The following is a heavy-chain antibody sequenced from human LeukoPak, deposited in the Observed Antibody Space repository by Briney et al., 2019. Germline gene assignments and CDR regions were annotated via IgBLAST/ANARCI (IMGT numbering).Heavy chain of an antibody. V-gene: IGHV1-18*01. CDR3: ARDLDITAAVAGTGDY. CDR1: GYTFTSYG. D-gene: IGHD6-19*01. Sequence: RASVKVSCKASGYTFTSYGISWVRQAPGQGLEWVGWISAYNGNTNYAQKLQGRVTMTTDTSTSTAYMELRSLRSDDTAVYYCARDLDITAAVAGTGDYWGQGTLVTVSS. J-gene: IGHJ4*02. CDR2: ISAYNGNT.